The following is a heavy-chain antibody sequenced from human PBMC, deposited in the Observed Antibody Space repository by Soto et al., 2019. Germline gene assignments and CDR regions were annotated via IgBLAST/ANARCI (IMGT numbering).Heavy chain of an antibody. CDR1: GGTFSSYA. D-gene: IGHD3-10*01. CDR3: ARVRGDTYYYGSGSGYYYYGMDV. J-gene: IGHJ6*02. V-gene: IGHV1-69*13. Sequence: ASVKVSCKASGGTFSSYAISWVRQAPGQGLEWMGGIIPIFGTANYAQKFQGRVTITADESASTAYMELSSLRSEDTAVYYCARVRGDTYYYGSGSGYYYYGMDVWGQGTTVTVS. CDR2: IIPIFGTA.